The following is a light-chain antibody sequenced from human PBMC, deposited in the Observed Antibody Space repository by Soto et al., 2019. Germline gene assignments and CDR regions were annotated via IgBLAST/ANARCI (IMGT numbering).Light chain of an antibody. CDR2: TNN. J-gene: IGLJ2*01. CDR3: ATWDDSLSGPV. CDR1: SSNIGSNS. V-gene: IGLV1-44*01. Sequence: QSVLTQPPSASGTPGQTVTISCSGGSSNIGSNSVSWYQQLPGSAPKLLIYTNNQRPSGVPDRFSDSKSGTSASLAVSGLQSEDEGDYYCATWDDSLSGPVFGGGTKLTVL.